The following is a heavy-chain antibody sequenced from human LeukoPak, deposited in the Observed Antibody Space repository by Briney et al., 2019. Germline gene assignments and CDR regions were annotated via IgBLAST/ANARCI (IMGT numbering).Heavy chain of an antibody. J-gene: IGHJ4*02. Sequence: GASVKVSCKASGYTFTSYYMHWVRQAPGQGLEWMGWINPNSGGTNYAQKFQGRVTMTRDTSTSTAYMELRSLRSDDTAVYYCAREYDILTGYFDYWGQGTLVTVSS. CDR2: INPNSGGT. CDR3: AREYDILTGYFDY. CDR1: GYTFTSYY. V-gene: IGHV1-2*02. D-gene: IGHD3-9*01.